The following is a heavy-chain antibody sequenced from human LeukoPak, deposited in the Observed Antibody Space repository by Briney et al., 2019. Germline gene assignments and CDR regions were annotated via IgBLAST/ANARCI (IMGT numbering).Heavy chain of an antibody. V-gene: IGHV3-48*03. CDR1: GFTFSSYE. D-gene: IGHD3-10*01. CDR3: AKLAGSYPPYYFDY. J-gene: IGHJ4*02. Sequence: GGSLRLSCAASGFTFSSYEMNWVRQAPGKGLEWVSYISSSGGTKNYADSVKGRFTISRDNSKNTLYLQMNSLRAEDTAVYYCAKLAGSYPPYYFDYWGQGTLVTVSS. CDR2: ISSSGGTK.